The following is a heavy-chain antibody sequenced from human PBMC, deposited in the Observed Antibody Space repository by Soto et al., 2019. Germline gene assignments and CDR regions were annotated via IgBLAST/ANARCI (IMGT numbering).Heavy chain of an antibody. CDR1: GFTFSSYA. V-gene: IGHV3-33*08. J-gene: IGHJ3*02. Sequence: GGSLRLSCAASGFTFSSYAMHWVRQAPGKGLEWVAVIWYDGSNKYYADSVKGRFTISRDNSKNTLYLQMNSLRAEDTAVYYCARVDWGTLRAFDIWGQGTMVTVAS. D-gene: IGHD3-16*01. CDR3: ARVDWGTLRAFDI. CDR2: IWYDGSNK.